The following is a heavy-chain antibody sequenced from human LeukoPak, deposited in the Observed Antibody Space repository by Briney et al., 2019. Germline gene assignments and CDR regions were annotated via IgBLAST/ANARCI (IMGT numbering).Heavy chain of an antibody. CDR2: IYHSGST. Sequence: SETLSLTCTVSGGSISSGGYYWSWIRQPPGKGLEWIGYIYHSGSTYYNPSLKSRVTISVDRSKNQFSLKLSSVTAADTAVYYCARVPTARTGPTTVTPYYMDVWGKGTTVTVSS. J-gene: IGHJ6*03. CDR1: GGSISSGGYY. CDR3: ARVPTARTGPTTVTPYYMDV. V-gene: IGHV4-30-2*01. D-gene: IGHD4-11*01.